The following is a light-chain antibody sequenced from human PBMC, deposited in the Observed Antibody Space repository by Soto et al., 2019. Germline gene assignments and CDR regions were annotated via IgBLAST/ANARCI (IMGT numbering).Light chain of an antibody. Sequence: EIVLTQSPGTLDLSPGERGTLSCRASQSVRTKLAWYQQKAGQAPRLLIYGASNRATGIPHRFSGSGSGTEFTLTISSLQSEDFAVYYCQQYNSWPPITLGQGTRLEI. CDR2: GAS. CDR1: QSVRTK. CDR3: QQYNSWPPIT. V-gene: IGKV3-15*01. J-gene: IGKJ5*01.